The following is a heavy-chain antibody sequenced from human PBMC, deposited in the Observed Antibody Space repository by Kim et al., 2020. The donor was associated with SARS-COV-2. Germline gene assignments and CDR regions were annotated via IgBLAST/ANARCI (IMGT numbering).Heavy chain of an antibody. CDR2: ST. CDR3: ARDTAAGTNY. Sequence: STNYNPSLKSRVTISVDTSKNQFSLKLSSVTAADTAVYYCARDTAAGTNYWGQGTLVTVSS. V-gene: IGHV4-34*01. J-gene: IGHJ4*02. D-gene: IGHD6-13*01.